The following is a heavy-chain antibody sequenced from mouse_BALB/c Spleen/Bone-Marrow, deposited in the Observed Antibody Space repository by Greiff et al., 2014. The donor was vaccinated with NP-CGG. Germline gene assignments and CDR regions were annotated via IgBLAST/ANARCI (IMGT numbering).Heavy chain of an antibody. Sequence: QVQLQQSGAELMKPGASVKISCKATGYTFSSYWIEWVKQRPGHGLEWIGEILPGRGSTNYNEKFKGKATFTSDTSSNTAYMQLNSLTYEDAAGYYGARWDYTAMDYWGQGTSVTVSS. CDR1: GYTFSSYW. CDR3: ARWDYTAMDY. CDR2: ILPGRGST. D-gene: IGHD2-4*01. J-gene: IGHJ4*01. V-gene: IGHV1-9*01.